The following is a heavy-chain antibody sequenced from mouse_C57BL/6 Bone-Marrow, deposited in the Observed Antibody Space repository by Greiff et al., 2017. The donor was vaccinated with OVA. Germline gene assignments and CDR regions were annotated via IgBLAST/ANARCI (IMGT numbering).Heavy chain of an antibody. V-gene: IGHV5-17*01. CDR2: ISRGSSTT. J-gene: IGHJ3*01. CDR1: GFTFSDYG. D-gene: IGHD1-1*01. CDR3: ARKEDYYGSRAWFAC. Sequence: EVQLVESGAGLVKPGGSLKLSCAASGFTFSDYGMHWVRQAPEQGLEWVAYISRGSSTTNYAATVKGRFTISRDNAKNTLYLQRTSLRSEDTAMYYCARKEDYYGSRAWFACWGQGTLVTVSA.